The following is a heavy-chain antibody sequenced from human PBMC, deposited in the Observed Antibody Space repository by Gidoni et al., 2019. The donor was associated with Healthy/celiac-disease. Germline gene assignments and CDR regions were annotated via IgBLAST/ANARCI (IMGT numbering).Heavy chain of an antibody. CDR2: ISSSSSYI. J-gene: IGHJ6*02. D-gene: IGHD2-2*01. V-gene: IGHV3-21*01. Sequence: EVQLVESGGGLVKPGGSLRLSCAASVFTFSSYSMNWVRQAPGKGLEWVSSISSSSSYIYYADSVKGRFTISRDNAKNSLYLQMNSLRAEDTAVYYCAREMGCSSTSCIVYYYYGMDVWGQGTTVTVSS. CDR3: AREMGCSSTSCIVYYYYGMDV. CDR1: VFTFSSYS.